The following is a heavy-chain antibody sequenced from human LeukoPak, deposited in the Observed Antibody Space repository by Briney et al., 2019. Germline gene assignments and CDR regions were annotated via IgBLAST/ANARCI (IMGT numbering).Heavy chain of an antibody. CDR2: INPSGGRT. D-gene: IGHD2-2*01. Sequence: ASVKVSCKTSGYTFTRYYMHWVRQAPGQGLESMGTINPSGGRTSYAQNFQGRVTMTRDTSTSTLYMELSSLRSEGTAVYYCARDLGQTSQFDYWGQGTLVTVSS. CDR1: GYTFTRYY. J-gene: IGHJ4*02. CDR3: ARDLGQTSQFDY. V-gene: IGHV1-46*01.